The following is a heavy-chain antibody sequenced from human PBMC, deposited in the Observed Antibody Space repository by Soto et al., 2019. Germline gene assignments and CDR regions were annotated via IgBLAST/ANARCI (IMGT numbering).Heavy chain of an antibody. D-gene: IGHD1-1*01. CDR3: ARWTVNDVLITTDAFDI. Sequence: QVQLVQSGAEVKKPGSSVKVSCKASGGTFSSYTISWVRQAPGQGLEWMGRIIPILGIANYAQKFQGRVTITADKSTSTAYMELSSLRSEDTAVYYCARWTVNDVLITTDAFDIWGQGTMVTVSS. J-gene: IGHJ3*02. V-gene: IGHV1-69*02. CDR1: GGTFSSYT. CDR2: IIPILGIA.